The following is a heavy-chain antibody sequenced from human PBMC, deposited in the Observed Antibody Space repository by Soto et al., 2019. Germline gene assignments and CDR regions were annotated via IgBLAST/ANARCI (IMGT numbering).Heavy chain of an antibody. Sequence: SLRLSCASSVFTFSDYYMTCIRHAPGKGLEWVSYITTSTHTYYADSVEGRFTISRDNAKNSLYLQMNSLRVEDTAVYYCVRFEAPGYYYGMQVWGQGTTLTGS. CDR3: VRFEAPGYYYGMQV. CDR2: ITTSTHT. V-gene: IGHV3-11*06. J-gene: IGHJ6*01. CDR1: VFTFSDYY.